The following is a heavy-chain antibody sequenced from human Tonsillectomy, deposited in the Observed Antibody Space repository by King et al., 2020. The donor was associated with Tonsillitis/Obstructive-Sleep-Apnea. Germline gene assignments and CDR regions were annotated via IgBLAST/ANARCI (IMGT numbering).Heavy chain of an antibody. CDR3: AKGRRSESYYGSFDY. CDR1: GFTFDDYA. CDR2: ISGDGGSA. Sequence: EQLVQSGGGVIHPGGSLRLSCAASGFTFDDYAMHWVRHAPGKGLEWVSLISGDGGSAHYGDSVKGRFTISRDNSKNSLYLQMISLRTEDTALYYCAKGRRSESYYGSFDYWGQGALVTVSS. J-gene: IGHJ4*02. D-gene: IGHD3-10*01. V-gene: IGHV3-43*02.